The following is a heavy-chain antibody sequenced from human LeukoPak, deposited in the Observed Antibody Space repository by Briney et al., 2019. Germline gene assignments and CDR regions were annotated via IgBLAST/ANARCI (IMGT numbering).Heavy chain of an antibody. CDR1: GDSVSSNSAT. D-gene: IGHD3-10*01. J-gene: IGHJ5*02. Sequence: SQTLSLTCAISGDSVSSNSATWNWIRQSPSRGLEWLGRTYYRSKWYNDYAVSVKSRITISPDTSKNQFSLQLNSVTPEDTAVYYCARDYSTMGWGGNWFDPWGQGTLVTVSS. CDR3: ARDYSTMGWGGNWFDP. CDR2: TYYRSKWYN. V-gene: IGHV6-1*01.